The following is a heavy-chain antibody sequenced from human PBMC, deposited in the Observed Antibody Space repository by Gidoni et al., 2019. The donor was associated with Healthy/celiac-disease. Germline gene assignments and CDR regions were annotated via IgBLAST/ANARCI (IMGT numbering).Heavy chain of an antibody. V-gene: IGHV3-53*02. Sequence: EVQLVETGGGLIHPGWSLRLSCAASGFTVSSTYMSWVRQAPGKGLEWVSVIYSGGSTDYADSVKGRFTISRDNSKNTLYLQMNSLTAEDTAVYYCARAGWELLPFDIWGQGTMVTVSS. J-gene: IGHJ3*02. CDR2: IYSGGST. D-gene: IGHD1-26*01. CDR1: GFTVSSTY. CDR3: ARAGWELLPFDI.